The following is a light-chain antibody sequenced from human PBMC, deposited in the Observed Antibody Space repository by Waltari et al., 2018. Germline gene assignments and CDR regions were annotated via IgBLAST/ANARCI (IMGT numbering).Light chain of an antibody. V-gene: IGKV3-15*01. CDR1: QSVSSN. CDR3: QQYKNWPYT. CDR2: GAS. Sequence: EVVLTQSPATLSVSPRQRATLSCRAGQSVSSNLAWYQQEPGQAPRLLIYGASTRATGIPARFSGSGSGTEFILTISSMQSEDIAVYYCQQYKNWPYTFGQGTKLEIK. J-gene: IGKJ2*01.